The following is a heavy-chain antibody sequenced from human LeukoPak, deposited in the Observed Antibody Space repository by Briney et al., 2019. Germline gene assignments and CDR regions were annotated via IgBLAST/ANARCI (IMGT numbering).Heavy chain of an antibody. V-gene: IGHV4-34*01. CDR2: IYYRGST. CDR1: GGSFSGYY. D-gene: IGHD3-3*01. CDR3: ARLGRTYYDFWSGP. Sequence: SETLSLTCAVYGGSFSGYYWSWIRQPPRKGLEWIGTIYYRGSTYYNPSLKSRVTISVDTSKNQFSLKLTSVTAADTAVYYCARLGRTYYDFWSGPWGQGTLVTVSS. J-gene: IGHJ5*02.